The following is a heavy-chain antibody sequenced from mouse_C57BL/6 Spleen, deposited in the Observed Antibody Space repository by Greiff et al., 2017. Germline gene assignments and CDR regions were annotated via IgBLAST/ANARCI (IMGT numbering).Heavy chain of an antibody. Sequence: QVQLQQPGAELVRPGSSVKLSCKASGYTFTSYWMHWVKQRPIQGLEWIGNIDPSDSETHYNQKFKDKATLTVDKSSSTAYMQLSSLTSEDSAVYYCAVNFYYGNSYFDYWGQGTTLTVSS. D-gene: IGHD2-1*01. CDR1: GYTFTSYW. CDR2: IDPSDSET. CDR3: AVNFYYGNSYFDY. J-gene: IGHJ2*01. V-gene: IGHV1-52*01.